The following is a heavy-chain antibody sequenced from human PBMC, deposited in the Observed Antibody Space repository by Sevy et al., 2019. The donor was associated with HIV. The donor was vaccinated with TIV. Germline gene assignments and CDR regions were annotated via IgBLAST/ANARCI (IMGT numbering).Heavy chain of an antibody. J-gene: IGHJ4*02. D-gene: IGHD3-10*01. Sequence: ASVKVSCKASGGTFSSYAISWVRLAPRQGLEWMGGIIPIFGTANYAQKFQGRVTITADESTSTAYMELSSLRSEDTAVYYCARGSPRRGLETLDYWGQGTLVTVSS. CDR1: GGTFSSYA. CDR2: IIPIFGTA. CDR3: ARGSPRRGLETLDY. V-gene: IGHV1-69*13.